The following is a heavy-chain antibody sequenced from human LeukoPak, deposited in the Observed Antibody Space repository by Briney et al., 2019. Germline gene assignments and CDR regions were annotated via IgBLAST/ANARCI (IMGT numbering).Heavy chain of an antibody. CDR2: IYYSGST. CDR1: GGSISSSSYY. V-gene: IGHV4-39*07. Sequence: SETLFLTCTVSGGSISSSSYYWGWIRQPPGKGLEWIGSIYYSGSTYYNPSLKSRVTISVDTSKSQFSLNLSSVTSADTAVYYCARAEPSRPFDYWGQGALVTVSS. D-gene: IGHD1-14*01. J-gene: IGHJ4*02. CDR3: ARAEPSRPFDY.